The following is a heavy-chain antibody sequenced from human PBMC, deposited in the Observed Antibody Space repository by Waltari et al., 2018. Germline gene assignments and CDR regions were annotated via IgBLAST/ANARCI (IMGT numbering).Heavy chain of an antibody. CDR1: GGSINNYF. D-gene: IGHD3-9*01. CDR2: VYFTGSA. CDR3: ARVYGHYELLASSYSPYYYYYMDV. V-gene: IGHV4-59*01. J-gene: IGHJ6*03. Sequence: QVQLQESGPGPVKSSETLSLTCAVSGGSINNYFWAWIRKPPGTGLEWIASVYFTGSAHYSPSLQSRVSVSVDTSKNQFSLRLHSVTPADTAVYYCARVYGHYELLASSYSPYYYYYMDVWGKGTAVTVS.